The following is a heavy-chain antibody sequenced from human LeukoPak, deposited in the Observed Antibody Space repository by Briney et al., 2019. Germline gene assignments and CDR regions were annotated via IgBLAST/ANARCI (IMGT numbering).Heavy chain of an antibody. Sequence: GASVKVSCKASVGTFSSYAISWVRQAPGQGLEWRGGMIPIFGTANYAKKFQGRVTITADESTSTAYMELSSLRSEDTAVYYCARGKWQQLVRVLVYWGQGTLVTVSS. CDR1: VGTFSSYA. CDR3: ARGKWQQLVRVLVY. J-gene: IGHJ4*02. CDR2: MIPIFGTA. V-gene: IGHV1-69*13. D-gene: IGHD6-13*01.